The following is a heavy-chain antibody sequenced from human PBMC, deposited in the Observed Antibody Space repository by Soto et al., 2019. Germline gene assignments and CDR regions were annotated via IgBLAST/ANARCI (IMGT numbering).Heavy chain of an antibody. CDR3: ARIYGDYDDYFDY. V-gene: IGHV4-59*01. D-gene: IGHD4-17*01. CDR1: SGSISNYF. J-gene: IGHJ4*02. Sequence: PSETLSLTCTVSSGSISNYFWSWIRQPPGKGLEWIGYIYYSGTTRYNPSLQSRVTISIGTSRNQFSLKLTSVTAADTAVYYCARIYGDYDDYFDYWGQGTLVTVSS. CDR2: IYYSGTT.